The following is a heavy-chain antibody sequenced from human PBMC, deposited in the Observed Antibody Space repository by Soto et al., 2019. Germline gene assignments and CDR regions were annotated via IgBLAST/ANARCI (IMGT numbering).Heavy chain of an antibody. V-gene: IGHV3-33*01. Sequence: QVQLVESGGGVVQPGRSLRLSCAASGFTFSSYGMHWVRQAPGKGLEWVAVIWYDGSNKYYADSVKGRFTISRDNSKNTLYLQMNSLRAEDTAVYYCARASSWGYSSSWFVVGYMDVWGQGTTVTVSS. CDR2: IWYDGSNK. CDR1: GFTFSSYG. D-gene: IGHD6-13*01. CDR3: ARASSWGYSSSWFVVGYMDV. J-gene: IGHJ6*02.